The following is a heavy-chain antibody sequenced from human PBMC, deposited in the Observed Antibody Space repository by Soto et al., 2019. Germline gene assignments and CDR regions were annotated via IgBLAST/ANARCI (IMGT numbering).Heavy chain of an antibody. V-gene: IGHV1-46*03. CDR1: GYIFTNYY. Sequence: ASVKVSCKASGYIFTNYYMHWVRQAPGQGLEWMGIINPSGGSTSYAQKFQGRVTMTRDTSTSTVYMELSSLRSEDTAVYYCARVYPSDTRYGYVGNNWFDPWGQGTLVTVSS. J-gene: IGHJ5*02. CDR3: ARVYPSDTRYGYVGNNWFDP. CDR2: INPSGGST. D-gene: IGHD5-18*01.